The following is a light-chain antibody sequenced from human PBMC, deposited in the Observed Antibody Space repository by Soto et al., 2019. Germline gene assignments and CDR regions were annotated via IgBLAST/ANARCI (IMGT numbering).Light chain of an antibody. J-gene: IGKJ4*01. Sequence: EIVLTQSPATLSLSPGERGTLSCRASQSIGNSLVWYQQKPGQSPRLLIYGASTRATGIPVRFSGSGSGTDFNLTISSLEPQDSAVYYCQQRSNWPPFTFGGGTKVEIK. CDR2: GAS. V-gene: IGKV3-11*01. CDR1: QSIGNS. CDR3: QQRSNWPPFT.